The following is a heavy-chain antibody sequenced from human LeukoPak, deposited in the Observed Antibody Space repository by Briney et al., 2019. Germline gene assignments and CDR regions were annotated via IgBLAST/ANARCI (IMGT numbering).Heavy chain of an antibody. CDR3: ARHSSSSGYFDYWDLRSSSSGYFDY. Sequence: SETLSLTCTASGGSISSGSYYWSWIRQPAGKGLEWIGRIYTSGSTNYNPSLKSRVTISVDTSKNQFSLKLSSVTAADTAVYYCARHSSSSGYFDYWDLRSSSSGYFDYWGQGTLVTVSS. D-gene: IGHD6-6*01. CDR2: IYTSGST. V-gene: IGHV4-61*02. CDR1: GGSISSGSYY. J-gene: IGHJ4*02.